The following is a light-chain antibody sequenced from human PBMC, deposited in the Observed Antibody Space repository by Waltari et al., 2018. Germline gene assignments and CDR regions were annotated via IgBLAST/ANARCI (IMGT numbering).Light chain of an antibody. Sequence: DIQMTQSPSTLSASVGDRVTITCRASQDIDNWLGWYQQKPGKAPKLLIYRASTLEYGVPRRFSGSGSGTEFTLTISSLQPDDFATYFCQQYYSYSTFGQGTKLDIK. J-gene: IGKJ2*01. V-gene: IGKV1-5*03. CDR3: QQYYSYST. CDR2: RAS. CDR1: QDIDNW.